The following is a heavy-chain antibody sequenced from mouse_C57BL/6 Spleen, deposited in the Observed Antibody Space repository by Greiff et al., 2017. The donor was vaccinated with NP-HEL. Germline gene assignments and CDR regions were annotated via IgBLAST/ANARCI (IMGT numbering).Heavy chain of an antibody. CDR2: ISDGGSYT. J-gene: IGHJ1*03. D-gene: IGHD1-1*01. Sequence: EVQLVESGGGLVKPGGSLKLSCAASGFTFSSYAMSWVRQTPEKRLEWVATISDGGSYTYYPDNVKGRFTISRDNAKNNLYLQMSHLKSEDTAMYYCARHYGSSYGYFDVWGTRTTVTVSS. V-gene: IGHV5-4*01. CDR3: ARHYGSSYGYFDV. CDR1: GFTFSSYA.